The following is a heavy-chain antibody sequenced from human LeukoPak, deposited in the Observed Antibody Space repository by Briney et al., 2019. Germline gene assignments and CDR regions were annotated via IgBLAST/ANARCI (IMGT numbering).Heavy chain of an antibody. J-gene: IGHJ5*01. CDR1: GFSFGNYA. D-gene: IGHD2-21*01. Sequence: PGGSLRLSCVASGFSFGNYAMSWVRQAPGKGLQWVSQISGTGGATWYAGFARDRFTLSRDNSKKTLYLQMSGLRVEDTAMYYCVKDPRDTYGTNWFVSWGQGTLLIVSS. CDR3: VKDPRDTYGTNWFVS. CDR2: ISGTGGAT. V-gene: IGHV3-23*01.